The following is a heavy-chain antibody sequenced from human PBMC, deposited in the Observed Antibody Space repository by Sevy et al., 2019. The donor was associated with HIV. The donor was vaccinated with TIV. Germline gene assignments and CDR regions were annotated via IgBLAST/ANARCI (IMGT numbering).Heavy chain of an antibody. Sequence: GGSLRLSCAASGFTFSSYAMHWVRQAPGKGLEWVAVISYDGSNKYYADSVKGRLTISRDNSKNTLYLQMNSLRAEDTAVYYCARDLVPHSSSWPYFDYWGQGTLVTVSS. J-gene: IGHJ4*02. CDR1: GFTFSSYA. D-gene: IGHD6-13*01. CDR3: ARDLVPHSSSWPYFDY. CDR2: ISYDGSNK. V-gene: IGHV3-30-3*01.